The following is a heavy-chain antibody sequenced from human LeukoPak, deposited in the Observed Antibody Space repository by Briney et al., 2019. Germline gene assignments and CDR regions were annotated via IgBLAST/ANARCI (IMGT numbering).Heavy chain of an antibody. D-gene: IGHD5-18*01. CDR3: ARDRGYSYDSSYYYYGMDV. CDR2: IIPILGIA. Sequence: GASVKVSCKASGGTFSSYAISWVRQAPGQGLEWMGRIIPILGIANYAQKFQGRVTITADKSTSTAYMELSSLRSEDTAVYYCARDRGYSYDSSYYYYGMDVWGQGTTVTVSS. V-gene: IGHV1-69*04. J-gene: IGHJ6*02. CDR1: GGTFSSYA.